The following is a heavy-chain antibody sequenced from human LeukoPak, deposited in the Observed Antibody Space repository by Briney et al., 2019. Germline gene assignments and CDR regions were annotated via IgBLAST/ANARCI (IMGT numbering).Heavy chain of an antibody. Sequence: SETLALACAVYGGSFRGYYWSWIRRPPGKGLEWMREINHSGRANYNPSLKRRVTISVDTSKNQFSLKLSSVTAADTAVYYCARAGGYCGRISCPYYFDYWGQGSLVAVSS. D-gene: IGHD2-15*01. CDR3: ARAGGYCGRISCPYYFDY. V-gene: IGHV4-34*01. CDR2: INHSGRA. CDR1: GGSFRGYY. J-gene: IGHJ4*02.